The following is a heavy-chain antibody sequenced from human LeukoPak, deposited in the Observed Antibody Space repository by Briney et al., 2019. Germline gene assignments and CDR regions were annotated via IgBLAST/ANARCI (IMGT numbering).Heavy chain of an antibody. D-gene: IGHD4-23*01. Sequence: PGGSLRLSCAASGFTFDDYAMHWVRQAPGKGLEWVSGISWNSGSIGYANSVKGRFTISRDNAKNSLYLQMNSLRAEDTALYYCAKDAEHDYGGNDAFDIWGQGTMVTVSS. CDR3: AKDAEHDYGGNDAFDI. CDR2: ISWNSGSI. V-gene: IGHV3-9*01. CDR1: GFTFDDYA. J-gene: IGHJ3*02.